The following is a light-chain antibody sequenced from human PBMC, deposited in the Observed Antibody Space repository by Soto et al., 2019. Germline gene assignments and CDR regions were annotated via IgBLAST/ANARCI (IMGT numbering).Light chain of an antibody. CDR1: QSVSSSY. CDR3: QQYGSSPPVT. CDR2: GAS. V-gene: IGKV3-20*01. Sequence: EIVLTQSPGTLSLSPGERATLSCRASQSVSSSYLAWYQQKPGQAPRLLIYGASGRATGIPDRFSGSGSGTDFTLTISRLEPADFAVYYCQQYGSSPPVTFGQGTRLEIK. J-gene: IGKJ5*01.